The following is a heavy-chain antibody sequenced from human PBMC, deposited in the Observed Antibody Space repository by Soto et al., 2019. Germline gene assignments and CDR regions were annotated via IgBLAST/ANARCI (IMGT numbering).Heavy chain of an antibody. V-gene: IGHV1-69*02. Sequence: QVQLVQSGAEVKKPGSSVKVSCKASGGTFSSYTISWVRQAPGQGLEWMGRIIPILGIANYAQKFQGRVTITADKSTSTAYMELSSLRSEDTTVYYCARLVDTADFDYWGQGTLVTVSS. CDR1: GGTFSSYT. J-gene: IGHJ4*02. CDR3: ARLVDTADFDY. D-gene: IGHD5-18*01. CDR2: IIPILGIA.